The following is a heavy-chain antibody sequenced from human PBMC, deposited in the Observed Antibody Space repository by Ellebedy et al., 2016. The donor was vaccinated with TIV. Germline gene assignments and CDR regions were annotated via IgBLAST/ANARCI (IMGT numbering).Heavy chain of an antibody. Sequence: GESLKISCAASGFTFSIYWMSWVRQAPGKGLECVANIKQDGSEKSYVDSVKGRFNISRDNAKNSLHLQMNGLRAEDTAVYYCARDGYYDSSRSSVWGQGTLVTVSS. CDR3: ARDGYYDSSRSSV. CDR2: IKQDGSEK. CDR1: GFTFSIYW. D-gene: IGHD3-22*01. J-gene: IGHJ4*02. V-gene: IGHV3-7*03.